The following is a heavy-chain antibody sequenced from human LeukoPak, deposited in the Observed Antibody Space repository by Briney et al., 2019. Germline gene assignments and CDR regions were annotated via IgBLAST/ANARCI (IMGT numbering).Heavy chain of an antibody. Sequence: ASVKVSCKASGFTFTSSAMQWVRQARGQRLEWIGWIVVGSGNTNYAQKFQERVTITRDMSTSTAYMELSSLRSEDTAVYYCAAAPIRLGELSLTWFDPWGQGTLVTVSS. CDR2: IVVGSGNT. CDR3: AAAPIRLGELSLTWFDP. J-gene: IGHJ5*02. V-gene: IGHV1-58*02. CDR1: GFTFTSSA. D-gene: IGHD3-16*02.